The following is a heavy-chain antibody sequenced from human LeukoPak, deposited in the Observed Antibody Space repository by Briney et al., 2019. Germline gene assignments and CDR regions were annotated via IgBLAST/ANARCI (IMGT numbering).Heavy chain of an antibody. CDR1: GGTFSSYA. D-gene: IGHD3-3*01. J-gene: IGHJ3*02. V-gene: IGHV1-69*04. CDR3: ARDLERAGAFDI. Sequence: SGKVSCKASGGTFSSYAISWVRQAPGQGLEWMGRIIPILGIANYAQKFQGRVTITADKSTSTAYMELSSLRSEDTAVYYCARDLERAGAFDIWGQGTMVTVSS. CDR2: IIPILGIA.